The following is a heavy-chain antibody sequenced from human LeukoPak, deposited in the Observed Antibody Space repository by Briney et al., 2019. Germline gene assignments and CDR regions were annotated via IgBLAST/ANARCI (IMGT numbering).Heavy chain of an antibody. CDR3: ARPIEYSSSCFDY. CDR1: GFTFSSYE. V-gene: IGHV3-48*03. D-gene: IGHD6-6*01. J-gene: IGHJ4*02. CDR2: ISSSGSTI. Sequence: GGSLRLXCAASGFTFSSYEMNWVRQAPGKGREWVSYISSSGSTIYYADSVKGRFTISRDNAKNSLYLQMNSLRAEDTAVYYYARPIEYSSSCFDYWGQGTLVTVSS.